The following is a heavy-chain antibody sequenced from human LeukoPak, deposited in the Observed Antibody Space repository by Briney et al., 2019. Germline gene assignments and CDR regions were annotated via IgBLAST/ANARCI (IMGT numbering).Heavy chain of an antibody. CDR3: AREKDSYGLGYFDY. Sequence: PGGSLRLSCGASGFTFNNYAMAWVRQAPGKGLEWVSDISASGANTYYTDSVKGRFTISRDNSKNTLYLQMNSLRAEDTAVYYCAREKDSYGLGYFDYWGQGTLVTVSS. V-gene: IGHV3-23*01. CDR2: ISASGANT. J-gene: IGHJ4*02. CDR1: GFTFNNYA. D-gene: IGHD5-18*01.